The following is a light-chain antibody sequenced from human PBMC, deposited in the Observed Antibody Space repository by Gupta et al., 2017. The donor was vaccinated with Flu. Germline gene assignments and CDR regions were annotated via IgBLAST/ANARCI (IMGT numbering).Light chain of an antibody. V-gene: IGKV1-33*01. J-gene: IGKJ3*01. CDR1: QDISNY. CDR3: QQYDNLPPGT. CDR2: DAS. Sequence: DRVTITCQASQDISNYLNWYQQKPGKAPKLLIYDASNLETGVPSRFSGSGSGTDFTFTISSLQPEDIATYYCQQYDNLPPGTFGPGTKVDIK.